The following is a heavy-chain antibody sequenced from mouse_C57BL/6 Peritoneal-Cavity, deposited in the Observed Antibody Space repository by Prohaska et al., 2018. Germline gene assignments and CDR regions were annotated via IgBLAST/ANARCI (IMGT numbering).Heavy chain of an antibody. CDR1: GFTFSVFW. D-gene: IGHD2-1*01. V-gene: IGHV11-2*01. J-gene: IGHJ1*03. CDR3: MRYGNYWYFDV. CDR2: INSDGSAI. Sequence: EVQLLETGGGLVQPGGSRGLSCEVSGFTFSVFWMSLVRQTPGKTLAWIGYINSDGSAINYATSIKDRFTIFRDNDKSTLYLQMSNVRSEETATYFCMRYGNYWYFDVWGTGTTVTVSA.